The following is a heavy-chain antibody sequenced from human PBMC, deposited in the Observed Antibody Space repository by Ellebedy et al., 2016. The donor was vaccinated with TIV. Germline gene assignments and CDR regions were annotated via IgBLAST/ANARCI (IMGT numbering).Heavy chain of an antibody. CDR2: FDPEDGET. V-gene: IGHV1-24*01. J-gene: IGHJ6*02. Sequence: AASVKVSCKVSGYTLTELSMHWVRQAPGKGLEWMGGFDPEDGETIYAQKFQGRVTMTRDTSTSTVYMELSSLRSEDTAVYYCARVMTTVLGMDVWGQGTTVTVSS. D-gene: IGHD4-11*01. CDR3: ARVMTTVLGMDV. CDR1: GYTLTELS.